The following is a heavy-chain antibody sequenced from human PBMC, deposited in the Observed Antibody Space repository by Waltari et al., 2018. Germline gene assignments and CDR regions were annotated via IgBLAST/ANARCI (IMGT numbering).Heavy chain of an antibody. Sequence: QMQLVQSGPEVKKPGTSVKVSCKASGFTFTSSAVQWVRQARGQRLEWMGWIVVASGSTDYAQNFQKRVTSTRDMSTGTAYMELSSLRSEDTAVYYCAAVIRPVHIWGQGTLVTVSS. CDR1: GFTFTSSA. V-gene: IGHV1-58*01. CDR2: IVVASGST. D-gene: IGHD2-21*01. J-gene: IGHJ3*02. CDR3: AAVIRPVHI.